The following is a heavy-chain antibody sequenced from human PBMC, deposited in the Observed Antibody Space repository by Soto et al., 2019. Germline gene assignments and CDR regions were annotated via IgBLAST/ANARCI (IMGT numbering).Heavy chain of an antibody. J-gene: IGHJ5*02. CDR1: GYTFTSYG. V-gene: IGHV1-18*01. Sequence: GASVKVSCKASGYTFTSYGISWVRQAPGQGLEWMGWISAYNGNTNYAQKLQGRVTMTTDTSTSTAYMELRSLRSDDTAVYYCANTPLRISAGWFDPWGQGTLVTVSS. CDR2: ISAYNGNT. D-gene: IGHD3-3*02. CDR3: ANTPLRISAGWFDP.